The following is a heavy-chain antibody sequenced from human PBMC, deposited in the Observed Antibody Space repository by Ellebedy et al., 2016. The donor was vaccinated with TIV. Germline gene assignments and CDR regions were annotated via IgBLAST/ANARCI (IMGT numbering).Heavy chain of an antibody. D-gene: IGHD3-10*01. Sequence: SETLSLTCSVSDGSVSSVTNHWSWIRQPPGKGLEWIGYLYYSGSTDYSPSLKSRVTISVDTSKNQFSLKLSSVTAAETAVYYCARGGGSGRHRGLLDYWGQGTLVTVSS. CDR3: ARGGGSGRHRGLLDY. CDR1: DGSVSSVTNH. CDR2: LYYSGST. V-gene: IGHV4-61*01. J-gene: IGHJ4*02.